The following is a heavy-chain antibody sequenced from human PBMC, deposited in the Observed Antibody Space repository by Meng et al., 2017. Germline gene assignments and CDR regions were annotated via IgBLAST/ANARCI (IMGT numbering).Heavy chain of an antibody. V-gene: IGHV4-39*07. Sequence: SCTVSGGSISSSSYYWGWIRQPPGKGLEWIGSIYYSGSTYYNPSLKSRVTISVDTSKNQFSLKLSSVTAADTAVYYCARDRSLWFGELLPLWFDPWGQGTLVTVSS. D-gene: IGHD3-10*01. J-gene: IGHJ5*02. CDR1: GGSISSSSYY. CDR2: IYYSGST. CDR3: ARDRSLWFGELLPLWFDP.